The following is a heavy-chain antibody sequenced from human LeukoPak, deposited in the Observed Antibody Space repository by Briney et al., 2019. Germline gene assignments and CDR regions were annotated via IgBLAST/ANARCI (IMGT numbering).Heavy chain of an antibody. CDR2: IKQDGSEK. CDR1: GFTLSTYH. Sequence: GGSLRLSCAASGFTLSTYHMAWVRQAPGKGLEWVANIKQDGSEKYYVDSVKGRFTISRDNAKNSLYLQMNSLRAEDTALYYCARAHDISGTDDFDIWGQGTMVTVSS. V-gene: IGHV3-7*05. J-gene: IGHJ3*02. D-gene: IGHD3-22*01. CDR3: ARAHDISGTDDFDI.